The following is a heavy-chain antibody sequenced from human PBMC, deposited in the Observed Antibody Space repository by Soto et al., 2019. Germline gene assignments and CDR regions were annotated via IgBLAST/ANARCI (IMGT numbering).Heavy chain of an antibody. CDR1: GGTFSSYA. CDR2: IIPIFGTA. V-gene: IGHV1-69*13. D-gene: IGHD3-16*01. CDR3: ARDLGGQSTYYNWFDP. J-gene: IGHJ5*02. Sequence: GASVKVSCKASGGTFSSYAISWVRQAPGQGLEWMGGIIPIFGTANYAQKFQGRVTITADESTSTAYMELSSLRSEDTAVYYCARDLGGQSTYYNWFDPWGQGTLVTVSS.